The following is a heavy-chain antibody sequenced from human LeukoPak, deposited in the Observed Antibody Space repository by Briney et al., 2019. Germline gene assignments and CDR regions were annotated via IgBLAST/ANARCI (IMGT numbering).Heavy chain of an antibody. J-gene: IGHJ3*02. V-gene: IGHV4-39*01. CDR1: GGSISSSSYY. Sequence: SETLSLTCTVSGGSISSSSYYWGWIRQPPGKGLEWIGSIYYSRNTYYNPSLKSRVTISVDTSKNQFSLKLSSVTAADTAVYYCARPRREYSISPDAFDIWGQGTMVTVPS. D-gene: IGHD6-6*01. CDR3: ARPRREYSISPDAFDI. CDR2: IYYSRNT.